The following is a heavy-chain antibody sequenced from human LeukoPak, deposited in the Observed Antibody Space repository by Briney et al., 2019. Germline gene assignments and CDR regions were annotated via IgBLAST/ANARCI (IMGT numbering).Heavy chain of an antibody. CDR1: GGSFSGYS. D-gene: IGHD2-8*01. Sequence: PSETLSLTCAVYGGSFSGYSWSWIRQPPGKGLEWIGEINHSGSTNYNPSLKSRVTISVDTSKNQFSLKLSSVTAADTAVYYCAGPVYARYYFDFWGQGTLVTVSS. CDR2: INHSGST. CDR3: AGPVYARYYFDF. J-gene: IGHJ4*02. V-gene: IGHV4-34*01.